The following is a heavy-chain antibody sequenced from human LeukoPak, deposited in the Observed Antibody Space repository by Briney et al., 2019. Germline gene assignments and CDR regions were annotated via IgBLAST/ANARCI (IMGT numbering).Heavy chain of an antibody. Sequence: PGGSLRLSCAASGFTFSNYSMNWVRQAPGKGLEWVSSISSSSSYIYYADSVKGRFTISRDNAKNSLYLQMNSLRAEDTAVYYCARDLVMVRGIGWFDPWGQGTLVTVSS. CDR2: ISSSSSYI. J-gene: IGHJ5*02. CDR3: ARDLVMVRGIGWFDP. V-gene: IGHV3-21*01. D-gene: IGHD3-10*01. CDR1: GFTFSNYS.